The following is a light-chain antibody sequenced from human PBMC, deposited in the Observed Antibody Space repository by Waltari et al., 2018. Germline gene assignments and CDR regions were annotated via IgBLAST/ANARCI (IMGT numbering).Light chain of an antibody. Sequence: DIQMTQSPSSLSASVGDRVTITCRASQRISKYLNWHKQKPGKAPKILIYGASSLQSGVPPRFSGSGSGTEFTLTISSLQPEDFATYSCQQSYTTPYTFGQGTKLEI. CDR3: QQSYTTPYT. J-gene: IGKJ2*01. CDR2: GAS. V-gene: IGKV1-39*01. CDR1: QRISKY.